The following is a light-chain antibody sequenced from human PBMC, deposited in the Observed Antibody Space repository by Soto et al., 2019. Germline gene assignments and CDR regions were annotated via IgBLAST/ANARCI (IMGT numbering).Light chain of an antibody. CDR2: EVT. CDR3: CSYTSSGSVV. CDR1: SSDVGKYNA. Sequence: QSVLTQPASVSGSPGQSITISCTGTSSDVGKYNAVSWYRQHPGKAPTFMLYEVTKRPSGVSDRFSGSKSGNTASLTISGLQAEDEADYYCCSYTSSGSVVFGGGTKLTVL. J-gene: IGLJ2*01. V-gene: IGLV2-23*02.